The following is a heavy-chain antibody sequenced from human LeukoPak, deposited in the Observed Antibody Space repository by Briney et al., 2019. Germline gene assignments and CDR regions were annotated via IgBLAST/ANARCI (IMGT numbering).Heavy chain of an antibody. CDR3: AKGPYYYDSSGLKNFDY. CDR2: INSDGSST. V-gene: IGHV3-74*01. CDR1: GFTFSSYW. J-gene: IGHJ4*02. D-gene: IGHD3-22*01. Sequence: GGSLRLSCAASGFTFSSYWMHWVRQAPGKGLVWVSRINSDGSSTSYADSVKGRFTISRDNAKNTLYLQMNSLRAEDTAVYYCAKGPYYYDSSGLKNFDYWGQGTLVTVSS.